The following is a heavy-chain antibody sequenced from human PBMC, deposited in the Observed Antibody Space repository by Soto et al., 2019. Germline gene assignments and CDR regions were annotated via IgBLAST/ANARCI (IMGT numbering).Heavy chain of an antibody. J-gene: IGHJ6*02. CDR1: GFTFDDYG. D-gene: IGHD2-21*02. V-gene: IGHV3-20*04. CDR2: INWNGGST. CDR3: ARDPGIGGNSGDHYYYGMDV. Sequence: GGSLRLSCAASGFTFDDYGMSWVRQAPGKGLEWVSGINWNGGSTGYADSVKGRFTISRDNAKNSLYLQMNSLRAEDTALYYCARDPGIGGNSGDHYYYGMDVWGQGTTVTVSS.